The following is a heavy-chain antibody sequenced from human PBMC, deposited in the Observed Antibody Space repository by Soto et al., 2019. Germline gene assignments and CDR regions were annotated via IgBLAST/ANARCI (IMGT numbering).Heavy chain of an antibody. Sequence: SVKVSCKTSGGTFSSDAIVWVRQAPGQGLEWMGGIVPIVDTSTYAQKFQGRVTITADESTSTVYMELSSLRSDDTAVYYCVRVVAIPGYPDNWGQGTLVTVSS. V-gene: IGHV1-69*13. CDR1: GGTFSSDA. J-gene: IGHJ4*02. CDR2: IVPIVDTS. CDR3: VRVVAIPGYPDN. D-gene: IGHD5-12*01.